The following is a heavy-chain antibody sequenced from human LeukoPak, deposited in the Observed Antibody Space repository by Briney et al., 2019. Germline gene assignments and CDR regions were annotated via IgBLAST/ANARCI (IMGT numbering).Heavy chain of an antibody. J-gene: IGHJ6*02. Sequence: GGSLRLSCAASGFTFSSYSMNWVRQAPGKGLEWVSSISSSSSYIYYADSVKGRFTISRDNAKNSLYLQMNSPRAEDTAVYYCARGYGSGSYDYYYYGMDVWGQGTTVTVSS. CDR1: GFTFSSYS. CDR3: ARGYGSGSYDYYYYGMDV. V-gene: IGHV3-21*01. CDR2: ISSSSSYI. D-gene: IGHD3-10*01.